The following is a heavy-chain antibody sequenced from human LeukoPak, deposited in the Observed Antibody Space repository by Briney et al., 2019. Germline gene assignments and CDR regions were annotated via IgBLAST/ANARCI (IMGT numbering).Heavy chain of an antibody. CDR2: IHYNGST. Sequence: SETLSLTCTVSGGPLSAYYWTWIRQPPGKGLEWIGYIHYNGSTNYNPSLKSRVTISVDTSKNQFSLKLSSVTAADTAVYYCARYLKGPVMVVYYFDYWGQGTLVTVSS. J-gene: IGHJ4*02. CDR1: GGPLSAYY. D-gene: IGHD5-18*01. CDR3: ARYLKGPVMVVYYFDY. V-gene: IGHV4-59*01.